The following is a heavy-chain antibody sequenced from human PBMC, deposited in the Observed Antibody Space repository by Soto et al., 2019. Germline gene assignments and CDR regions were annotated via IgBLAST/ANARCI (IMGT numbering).Heavy chain of an antibody. J-gene: IGHJ5*02. CDR3: AKVGGGGSYNWFDP. CDR2: ISGSGGST. D-gene: IGHD2-15*01. V-gene: IGHV3-23*01. CDR1: GFTFSSYA. Sequence: EVQLLESGGGLVQPGGSLRLSCAASGFTFSSYAMSWVRQAPGKGLEWVSAISGSGGSTYYADSVKGRFTISRDNSKNTLYRQMNSLRAEATAVYYCAKVGGGGSYNWFDPWGQGTLVTVSS.